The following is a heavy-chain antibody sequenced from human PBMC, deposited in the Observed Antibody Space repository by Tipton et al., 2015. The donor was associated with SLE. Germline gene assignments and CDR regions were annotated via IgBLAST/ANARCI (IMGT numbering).Heavy chain of an antibody. CDR1: GFTFSDYY. Sequence: SLRLSCAASGFTFSDYYMSWIRQAPGKGLEWVSGISWNSGSIGYADSVKGRFTISRDNAKNSLYLQMNSLRAEDTALYYCAKDGGWGEPWYFDLWGRGTLVTVSS. D-gene: IGHD3-16*01. CDR3: AKDGGWGEPWYFDL. J-gene: IGHJ2*01. V-gene: IGHV3-9*01. CDR2: ISWNSGSI.